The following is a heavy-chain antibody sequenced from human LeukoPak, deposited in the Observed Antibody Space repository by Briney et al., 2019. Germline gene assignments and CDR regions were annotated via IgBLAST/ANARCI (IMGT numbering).Heavy chain of an antibody. CDR3: ARGQGYTQGYSYFDF. Sequence: ASVKVPCKASGYTFTPYYIHWVRQAPGQGLEWMGIINPSEGSTKNAQKFQGRVTMTRDTSTSTVYMELSSLTSEDTAVYYCARGQGYTQGYSYFDFWGQGTLVTVSS. CDR2: INPSEGST. J-gene: IGHJ4*02. CDR1: GYTFTPYY. V-gene: IGHV1-46*01. D-gene: IGHD2-15*01.